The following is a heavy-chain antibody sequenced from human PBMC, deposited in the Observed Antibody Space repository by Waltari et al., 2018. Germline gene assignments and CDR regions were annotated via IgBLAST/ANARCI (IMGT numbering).Heavy chain of an antibody. CDR1: GFPSSNAG. Sequence: EVQRVESGGALVKPGGSLRLSCAASGFPSSNAGMGWVRPAPGKGLEWVGRIKSKTDGGTTDYAAPVKGRFTISRDDSKNTLYLQMNSLKTEDTAVYYCTTDVSNVLVVYDGCWGQGTLVTVSS. V-gene: IGHV3-15*02. J-gene: IGHJ4*02. D-gene: IGHD2-8*02. CDR2: IKSKTDGGTT. CDR3: TTDVSNVLVVYDGC.